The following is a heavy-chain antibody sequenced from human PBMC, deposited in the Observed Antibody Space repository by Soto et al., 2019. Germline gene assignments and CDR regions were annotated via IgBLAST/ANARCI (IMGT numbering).Heavy chain of an antibody. Sequence: QVQLVESGGGVVQPGRSLRLSCAASGFTFSSYGMHWVRQAPGKGLEWVAVIWYDGSNKYYADSVKGQFTISRDNSKNTLYLQMNSLRAEDTAVYYCAAGAYYFDYWGQGTLVTVSS. V-gene: IGHV3-33*01. J-gene: IGHJ4*02. D-gene: IGHD3-10*01. CDR1: GFTFSSYG. CDR2: IWYDGSNK. CDR3: AAGAYYFDY.